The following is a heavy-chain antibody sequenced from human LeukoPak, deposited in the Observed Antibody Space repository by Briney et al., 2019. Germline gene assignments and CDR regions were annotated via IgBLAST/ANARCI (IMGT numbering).Heavy chain of an antibody. CDR1: GYSFTSFW. V-gene: IGHV5-51*01. CDR2: IYPGDSDT. CDR3: ARVGTQYCSSPSCFPHFDY. J-gene: IGHJ4*02. D-gene: IGHD2-2*01. Sequence: GESLKISCKGSGYSFTSFWIAWVRQMPGKGLEWMGLIYPGDSDTRYSPSFQGQVTISADKSISTAYLQWSSLKVSDTAMYYCARVGTQYCSSPSCFPHFDYWGQGTLVTVSS.